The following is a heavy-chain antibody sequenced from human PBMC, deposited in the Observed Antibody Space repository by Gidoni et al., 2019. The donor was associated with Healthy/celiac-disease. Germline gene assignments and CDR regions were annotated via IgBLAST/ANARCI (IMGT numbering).Heavy chain of an antibody. Sequence: QVQLQESGPGLVKPSQTLSLTCTVSGGSISSGGYYWSWIRQHPGKGLEWIGYIYYSGSTYYNPSLKSRVTISVDTSKNQFSLKLSSVTAADTAVYYCARSQGGCSGGSCYSRGYYYYMDVWGKGTTVTVSS. D-gene: IGHD2-15*01. CDR2: IYYSGST. CDR3: ARSQGGCSGGSCYSRGYYYYMDV. V-gene: IGHV4-31*03. J-gene: IGHJ6*03. CDR1: GGSISSGGYY.